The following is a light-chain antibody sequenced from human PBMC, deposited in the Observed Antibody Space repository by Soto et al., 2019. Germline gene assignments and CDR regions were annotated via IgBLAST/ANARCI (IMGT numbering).Light chain of an antibody. CDR2: DAS. J-gene: IGKJ4*01. CDR1: QSVGNKY. CDR3: NQYGISPLT. Sequence: EIVLTQSPGTLSFSPGERATLSCSASQSVGNKYLVWYQQKPGQAPRFLMYDASTRATGIPDRFSGSGSGTDFTLNISRLEPADFGVDYCNQYGISPLTFGGETQVQIK. V-gene: IGKV3-20*01.